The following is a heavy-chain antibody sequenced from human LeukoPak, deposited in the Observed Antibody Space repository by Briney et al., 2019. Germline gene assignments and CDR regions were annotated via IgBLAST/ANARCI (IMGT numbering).Heavy chain of an antibody. J-gene: IGHJ4*02. V-gene: IGHV4-39*01. Sequence: SETLSLTCTVSGGSISSGSYYWGWIRQPPGKGLEWIGSIYYSGSTYYNPSLKSRLTIFVDTSKNQFSLKLSSVTAADTAVYYCARCYGYSYASGSYYVDYWGQGTLVTASS. CDR2: IYYSGST. CDR1: GGSISSGSYY. D-gene: IGHD3-10*01. CDR3: ARCYGYSYASGSYYVDY.